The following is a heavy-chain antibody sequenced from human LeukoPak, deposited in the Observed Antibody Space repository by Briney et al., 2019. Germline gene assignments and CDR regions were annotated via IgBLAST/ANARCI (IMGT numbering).Heavy chain of an antibody. V-gene: IGHV3-20*04. J-gene: IGHJ4*02. CDR3: ARRGSSSSWYGMDY. D-gene: IGHD6-13*01. CDR2: INWNGGST. CDR1: GFTFDDYG. Sequence: GGSLRLSCAASGFTFDDYGMSWVRQAPGKGLEWVSGINWNGGSTGYADSVKGRLTISRDNAKNSLYLQMNSLRAEDTALYYCARRGSSSSWYGMDYWGQGTLVTVSS.